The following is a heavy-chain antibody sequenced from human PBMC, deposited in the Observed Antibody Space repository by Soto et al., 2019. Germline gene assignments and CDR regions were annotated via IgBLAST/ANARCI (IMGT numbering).Heavy chain of an antibody. Sequence: QVPLVESGGGVVQPGRSLRPSCAASGFTFSSYGMHWVRQAPGKGLEWVAVISYDGSNKYYADSVKGRFTISRDNSKNTLYLQMNSLRAEDTAVYYCAKGSTAMTYFDYWGQGTLVTVSS. J-gene: IGHJ4*02. V-gene: IGHV3-30*18. D-gene: IGHD5-18*01. CDR1: GFTFSSYG. CDR3: AKGSTAMTYFDY. CDR2: ISYDGSNK.